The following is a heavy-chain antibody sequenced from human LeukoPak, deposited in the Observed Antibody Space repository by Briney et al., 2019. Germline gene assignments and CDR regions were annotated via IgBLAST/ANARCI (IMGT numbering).Heavy chain of an antibody. CDR2: ISGSDGST. Sequence: PGGSLRLSCAASGFTFSSYAMSWVRQAPGKGLEWVSGISGSDGSTNYADSVKGRFTISRENSKNTLYLQMNSLRAEDTALYYCAKDSSSLVGYSYGYNFDYWGQGALVTVSS. CDR3: AKDSSSLVGYSYGYNFDY. D-gene: IGHD5-18*01. V-gene: IGHV3-23*01. J-gene: IGHJ4*02. CDR1: GFTFSSYA.